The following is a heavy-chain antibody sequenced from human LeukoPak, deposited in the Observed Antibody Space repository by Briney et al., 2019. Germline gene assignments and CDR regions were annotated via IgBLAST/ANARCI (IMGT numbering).Heavy chain of an antibody. Sequence: SETLSLICAVYGGSFSGYYWSWIRQPPGKGLEWIGEINHSGSTNYNPSLKSRVTISVDTSKNQFSLKLSSVTAADTAVYYCARRSGFIDYWGQGTLVTVSS. V-gene: IGHV4-34*01. D-gene: IGHD3-3*01. CDR1: GGSFSGYY. CDR2: INHSGST. CDR3: ARRSGFIDY. J-gene: IGHJ4*02.